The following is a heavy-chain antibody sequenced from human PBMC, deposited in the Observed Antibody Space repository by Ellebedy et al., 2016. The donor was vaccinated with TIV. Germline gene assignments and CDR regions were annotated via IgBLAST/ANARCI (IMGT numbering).Heavy chain of an antibody. CDR3: AKRLVLDS. CDR2: ISGSVRKT. Sequence: GESLKIPCAASGFTFNNYGMSWVRQAPGKGLEWVSSISGSVRKTYYADFVNGRFTISRDNSKNTLYLQMNSLRAEDTAVYYCAKRLVLDSWGQGTLVTVSS. V-gene: IGHV3-23*01. J-gene: IGHJ4*02. CDR1: GFTFNNYG. D-gene: IGHD6-19*01.